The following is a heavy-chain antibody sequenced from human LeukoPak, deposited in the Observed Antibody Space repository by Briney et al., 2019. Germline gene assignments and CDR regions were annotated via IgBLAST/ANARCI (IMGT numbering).Heavy chain of an antibody. V-gene: IGHV3-23*01. D-gene: IGHD6-13*01. J-gene: IGHJ4*02. CDR1: GFTFSSYA. CDR3: AKDLGFPATRSSSWPLDY. Sequence: GGSLRLSCAASGFTFSSYAMSWVRQAPGKGLEWVSAISGSGGSTYYAGSVKGRSTISRDNSKNTLYLQMNSLRAEDTAVYYCAKDLGFPATRSSSWPLDYWGQGTLVTVSS. CDR2: ISGSGGST.